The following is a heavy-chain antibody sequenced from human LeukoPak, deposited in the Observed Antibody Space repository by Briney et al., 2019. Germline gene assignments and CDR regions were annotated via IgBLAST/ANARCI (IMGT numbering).Heavy chain of an antibody. J-gene: IGHJ4*02. CDR2: ISTYSGNT. CDR3: ARDPLYSSNWYVVPDY. Sequence: ASVKVSCKASGYTFTSYGITWVRQAPGQGLEWMGWISTYSGNTNYAQKLQGGVTMTTDTSTTTAYMELRSLRSDDTAVYYCARDPLYSSNWYVVPDYWGQGTLVTVSS. CDR1: GYTFTSYG. V-gene: IGHV1-18*01. D-gene: IGHD6-13*01.